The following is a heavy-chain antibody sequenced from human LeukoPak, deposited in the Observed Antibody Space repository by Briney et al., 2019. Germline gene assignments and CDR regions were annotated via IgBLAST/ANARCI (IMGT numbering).Heavy chain of an antibody. Sequence: SETLSLTCAVYGGSFSGYYWSWIRQPPGKGLEWIGEINHSGSTNYNPSLKSRVTISVDTSKNQFSLKLSSVTAADTAVYYCARAVAASNLIDYWGQGTLVTVSS. J-gene: IGHJ4*02. CDR2: INHSGST. D-gene: IGHD6-13*01. V-gene: IGHV4-34*01. CDR1: GGSFSGYY. CDR3: ARAVAASNLIDY.